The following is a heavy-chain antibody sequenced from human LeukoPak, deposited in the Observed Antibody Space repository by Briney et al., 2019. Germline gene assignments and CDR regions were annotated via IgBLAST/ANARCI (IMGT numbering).Heavy chain of an antibody. Sequence: RASVKVSCKASGYTFTSYGISWVRQAPGQGLEWVGWISAYNGNTNYAQKLQGRVTMTTDTSTSTAYMELRSLRSDDTAVYYCARYGSGSYASGMFDYWGQGTLVTVSS. V-gene: IGHV1-18*01. CDR3: ARYGSGSYASGMFDY. J-gene: IGHJ4*02. D-gene: IGHD3-10*01. CDR2: ISAYNGNT. CDR1: GYTFTSYG.